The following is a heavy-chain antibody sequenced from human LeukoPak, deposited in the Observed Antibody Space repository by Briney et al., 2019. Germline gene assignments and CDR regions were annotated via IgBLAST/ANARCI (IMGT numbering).Heavy chain of an antibody. Sequence: PSETLSLTCAVYGGSFSGYYWSWIRQPPGKGLEWIGEINHSGSTNYNPSLKSRVTISVDTSKNQFSLKLSSVTAADTAVYYCARDNDYSNAGSAFDIWGQGTMVTVSS. CDR3: ARDNDYSNAGSAFDI. D-gene: IGHD4-11*01. CDR1: GGSFSGYY. V-gene: IGHV4-34*01. CDR2: INHSGST. J-gene: IGHJ3*02.